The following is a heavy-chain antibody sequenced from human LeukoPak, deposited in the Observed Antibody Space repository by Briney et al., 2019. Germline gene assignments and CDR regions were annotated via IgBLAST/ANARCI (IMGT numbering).Heavy chain of an antibody. D-gene: IGHD3-22*01. CDR2: IYYSGST. CDR3: ARVSSSWYYYDSSGDEY. CDR1: GGSISSGDYY. J-gene: IGHJ4*02. V-gene: IGHV4-30-4*01. Sequence: SETLSLTCSVSGGSISSGDYYWSWIRQPPGKGLEWIGYIYYSGSTYYNPSLKSRVTISVDTSKNQFSLKLSSVTAADTAVYYCARVSSSWYYYDSSGDEYWGQGTLVTVSS.